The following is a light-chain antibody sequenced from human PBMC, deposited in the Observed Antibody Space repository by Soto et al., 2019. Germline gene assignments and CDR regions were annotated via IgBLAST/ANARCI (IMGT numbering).Light chain of an antibody. Sequence: DIQMTQSPSSLSASVGDRPTITCRASQVITNDLGWYQQKPGKAPKRLIYAASTLQSGVPARFSGSGSGTEFTLTISSLQPEDVATYYCLQDHNYPPTFGQGTKVDIK. J-gene: IGKJ1*01. V-gene: IGKV1-17*01. CDR1: QVITND. CDR3: LQDHNYPPT. CDR2: AAS.